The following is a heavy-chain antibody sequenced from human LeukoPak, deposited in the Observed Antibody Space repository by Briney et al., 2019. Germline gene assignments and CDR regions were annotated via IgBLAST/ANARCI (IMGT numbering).Heavy chain of an antibody. CDR2: IYYTGIA. J-gene: IGHJ4*02. Sequence: PSETLSLTGTVSGGSISSSSYYWGWIRQPPGKGLEWIGSIYYTGIAYYNPSLKSRVTISVDTSKNQFSLKLSSVTAADTAVYYCARRNYNWNDFDYWGQGTLVTVSS. CDR3: ARRNYNWNDFDY. V-gene: IGHV4-39*01. D-gene: IGHD1-20*01. CDR1: GGSISSSSYY.